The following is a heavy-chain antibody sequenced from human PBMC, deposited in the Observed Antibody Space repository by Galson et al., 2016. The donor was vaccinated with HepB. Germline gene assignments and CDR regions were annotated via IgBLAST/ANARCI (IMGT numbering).Heavy chain of an antibody. Sequence: AAQVPSRASSYSFISCPISCWRQPPPRGGLEWVCYIAHNGYTNYDPYLQGRVTITTDTSTTNASLKLRTLTAADTAMYYCARGGDVEATRTWFDPWGQGTLVTVSS. CDR3: ARGGDVEATRTWFDP. CDR2: IAHNGYT. J-gene: IGHJ5*02. V-gene: IGHV1-18*01. D-gene: IGHD3-10*01. CDR1: SYSFISCP.